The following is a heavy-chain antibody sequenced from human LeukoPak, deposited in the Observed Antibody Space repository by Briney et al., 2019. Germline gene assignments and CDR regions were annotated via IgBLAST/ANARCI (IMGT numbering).Heavy chain of an antibody. J-gene: IGHJ4*02. D-gene: IGHD2-15*01. CDR3: ARAIAEPNCSGGSCYFDY. CDR1: GFTFSSYS. CDR2: ISSSGSTI. V-gene: IGHV3-48*04. Sequence: GSLRLSCAASGFTFSSYSMNWVRQAPGKGLEWVSYISSSGSTIYYADSVKGRFTISRDNAKNSLYLQMNSLRAEDTAVYYCARAIAEPNCSGGSCYFDYWGQGTLVTVSS.